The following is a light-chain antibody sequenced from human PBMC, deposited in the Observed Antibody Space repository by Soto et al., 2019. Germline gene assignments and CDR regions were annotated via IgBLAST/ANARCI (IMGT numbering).Light chain of an antibody. Sequence: QSALTQPPSASGSPGQSVTIPCTGTYSDIGAYNYVSWYQHHPGKAPKLLISDVTKRPSWVPDRFSGSKSGSTASLTISELQAEDEADYYCSSYAGSNNLVFGGGTKLTVL. CDR2: DVT. V-gene: IGLV2-8*01. CDR3: SSYAGSNNLV. J-gene: IGLJ2*01. CDR1: YSDIGAYNY.